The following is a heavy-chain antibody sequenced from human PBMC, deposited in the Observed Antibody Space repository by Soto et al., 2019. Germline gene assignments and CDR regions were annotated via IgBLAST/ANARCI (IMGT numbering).Heavy chain of an antibody. Sequence: PGGSQRLSCAASGFTFRSNDRSWVRQAPGKGLEWVSVIYSGGSTYYADSVKGRFTISRHNSKNTLYLQMNSLRAEDTAVYYCARSYSGYEPFDYWGQGTLVTVSS. CDR1: GFTFRSND. J-gene: IGHJ4*02. CDR3: ARSYSGYEPFDY. D-gene: IGHD5-12*01. V-gene: IGHV3-53*04. CDR2: IYSGGST.